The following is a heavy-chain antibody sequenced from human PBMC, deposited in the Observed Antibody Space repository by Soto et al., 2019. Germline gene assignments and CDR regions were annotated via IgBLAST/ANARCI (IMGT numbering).Heavy chain of an antibody. CDR2: TSGSGDTT. V-gene: IGHV3-23*01. D-gene: IGHD3-10*01. J-gene: IGHJ4*02. CDR1: GFTFSNYG. Sequence: EVQLLESGGGLLQPGGSLRLSCAVSGFTFSNYGMSWVRQAPGKGLAWVAATSGSGDTTYYADSVKGRFTISRDNSKNTLYVQINSLRADDTAVYYCAKDLGYDGSGIEIWGQGTLVTVS. CDR3: AKDLGYDGSGIEI.